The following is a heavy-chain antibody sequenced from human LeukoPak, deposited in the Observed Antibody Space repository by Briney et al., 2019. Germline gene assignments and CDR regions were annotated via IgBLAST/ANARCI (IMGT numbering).Heavy chain of an antibody. J-gene: IGHJ2*01. D-gene: IGHD7-27*01. CDR1: GGPTSSGGYY. Sequence: SETLSLTCTVSGGPTSSGGYYGSWIRQHPGKGLEWIGYIYYSGSTNYNPSLKSRVTISVDTSKNQFSLKLRSVTAADTAVYYCARVGTGLGDFDLWGRGTLVTVSS. CDR3: ARVGTGLGDFDL. V-gene: IGHV4-31*03. CDR2: IYYSGST.